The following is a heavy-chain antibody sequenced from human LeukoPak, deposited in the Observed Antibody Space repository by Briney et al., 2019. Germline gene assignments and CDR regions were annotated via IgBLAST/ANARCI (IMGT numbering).Heavy chain of an antibody. J-gene: IGHJ1*01. V-gene: IGHV3-23*01. Sequence: GGSLRLSCAASGFTFSSYAMAWVRQVPGKGLEWVSGISGSGSSAHYSVSVKGQFTISRDNSKNTLYLQMNSLRAEDTAIYYCAKDGEFNERGYLQNWGQGTLVTVSS. D-gene: IGHD3-10*01. CDR1: GFTFSSYA. CDR2: ISGSGSSA. CDR3: AKDGEFNERGYLQN.